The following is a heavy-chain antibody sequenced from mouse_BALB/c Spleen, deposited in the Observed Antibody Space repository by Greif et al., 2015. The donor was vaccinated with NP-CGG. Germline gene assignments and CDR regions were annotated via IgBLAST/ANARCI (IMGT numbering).Heavy chain of an antibody. Sequence: EVQLQQSGGGLVQPGGSRKLSCAASGFTFSSFGMHWVRQAPEKGLEWVAYISSGSSTIYYADTVKGRFTISRDNPKNTLCLQMTSLRSEDTAMYYCAKRDYRYGWVAYWGQGTLVTVSA. J-gene: IGHJ3*01. D-gene: IGHD2-14*01. CDR1: GFTFSSFG. CDR3: AKRDYRYGWVAY. CDR2: ISSGSSTI. V-gene: IGHV5-17*02.